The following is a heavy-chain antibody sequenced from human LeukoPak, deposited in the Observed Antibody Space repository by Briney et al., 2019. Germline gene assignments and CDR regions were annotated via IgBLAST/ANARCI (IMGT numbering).Heavy chain of an antibody. CDR1: GYTLTELS. J-gene: IGHJ5*02. V-gene: IGHV1-24*01. D-gene: IGHD2-15*01. CDR2: FDPEDGET. CDR3: ATDRPYCSGGSCYTTSRNWFDP. Sequence: ASVKVSCKVSGYTLTELSMHWVRQAPGKGLEWMGGFDPEDGETIYAQKFQGRVTMTEDTSTDTAYMELISLRSEDTAVYYCATDRPYCSGGSCYTTSRNWFDPWGQGPLVTVSS.